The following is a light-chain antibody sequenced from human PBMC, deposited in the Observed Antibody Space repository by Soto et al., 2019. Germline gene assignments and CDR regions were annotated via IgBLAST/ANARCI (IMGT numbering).Light chain of an antibody. V-gene: IGKV1-5*03. CDR2: KAS. Sequence: DIQMTQSPSTLSGSVGDRVTITCRSSQTLSSWLAWYQQKPGKAPKLLIYKASTLKSGVPSRFSGRGSGTEFTLTISSLQPDDFATYYCQHYNSYSEAFGQGTKVELK. CDR1: QTLSSW. CDR3: QHYNSYSEA. J-gene: IGKJ1*01.